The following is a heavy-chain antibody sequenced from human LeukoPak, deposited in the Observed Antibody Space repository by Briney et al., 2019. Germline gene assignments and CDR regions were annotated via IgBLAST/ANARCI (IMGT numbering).Heavy chain of an antibody. CDR2: INHSGST. J-gene: IGHJ4*02. CDR1: GGSFSVYY. V-gene: IGHV4-34*01. D-gene: IGHD6-19*01. CDR3: ASVPGGYDKGDY. Sequence: KTSETLSLTCAVSGGSFSVYYWSWIRQPPGKGLEWIGEINHSGSTNYNPSLKSRVTISVDTSKNQFSLKLSSVTAADTAVYYCASVPGGYDKGDYWGQGTLVTVSS.